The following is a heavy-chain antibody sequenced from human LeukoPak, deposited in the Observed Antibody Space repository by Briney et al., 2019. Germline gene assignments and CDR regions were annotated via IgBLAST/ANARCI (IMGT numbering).Heavy chain of an antibody. CDR3: GGMDV. V-gene: IGHV3-48*02. CDR1: GFTFSSYS. CDR2: ISSSDTTI. J-gene: IGHJ6*02. Sequence: GGSLRLSCAASGFTFSSYSMNWVRQAPGKGLEWVSFISSSDTTIYYADSVKGRFTISRDNAKNSLYLQMNSLRDEDTAVYYCGGMDVWGQGTTVTVSS.